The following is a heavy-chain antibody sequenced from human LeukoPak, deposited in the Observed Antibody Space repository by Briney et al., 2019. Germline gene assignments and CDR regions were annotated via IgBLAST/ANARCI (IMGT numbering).Heavy chain of an antibody. Sequence: SVKVSCKASGGTFSSYAISWVRQAPGKGLEWMGGIIPIFGTANYAQKFQSRATITADKSTSTAYMELSSLRSEDTAVYYCAREARGGLGYFDFWGQGTLVTVPS. CDR2: IIPIFGTA. CDR1: GGTFSSYA. J-gene: IGHJ4*02. CDR3: AREARGGLGYFDF. V-gene: IGHV1-69*06. D-gene: IGHD3-10*01.